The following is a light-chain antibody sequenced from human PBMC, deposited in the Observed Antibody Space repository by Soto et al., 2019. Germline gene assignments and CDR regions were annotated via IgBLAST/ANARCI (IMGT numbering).Light chain of an antibody. V-gene: IGKV1-5*01. Sequence: DIQMTQSPSTLSASVGDRVTITCRASQSISSWLAWYQQKPGKAPKLLIYDASSLESGVPSRFSGSGSGTEFTLTISRLQPDDFATDYCQQYNSYSGTFGQGTKV. CDR1: QSISSW. CDR3: QQYNSYSGT. J-gene: IGKJ1*01. CDR2: DAS.